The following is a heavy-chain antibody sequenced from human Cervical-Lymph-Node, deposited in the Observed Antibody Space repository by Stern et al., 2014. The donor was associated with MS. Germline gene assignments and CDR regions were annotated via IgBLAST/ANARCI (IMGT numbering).Heavy chain of an antibody. CDR2: INPNSGET. V-gene: IGHV1-2*06. J-gene: IGHJ6*02. CDR1: GYTFNAYY. CDR3: ARVTRHFENRLYFGMDV. Sequence: VQLVQSAAEVKKPGASVKVSCEASGYTFNAYYIHWVRQAPGRGLEWMGRINPNSGETKSAQTFQGLVTMTRDTSNTAYMELSRVTSDDTAVFYCARVTRHFENRLYFGMDVWGQGTTVTVSS. D-gene: IGHD1-14*01.